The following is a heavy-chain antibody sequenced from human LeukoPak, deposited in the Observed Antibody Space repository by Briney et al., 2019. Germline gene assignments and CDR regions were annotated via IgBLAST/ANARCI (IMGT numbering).Heavy chain of an antibody. CDR1: GGSISSYY. CDR2: IYYSGST. J-gene: IGHJ4*02. V-gene: IGHV4-59*08. Sequence: SETLSLTCTVSGGSISSYYWSWIRQPPGKGLEWIGYIYYSGSTSYNPSLKSRVTISVDTSKNQFSLKLSSVTAADTAVYYCARLAISSSWYQGYFDYWGQGTLVTVSS. CDR3: ARLAISSSWYQGYFDY. D-gene: IGHD6-13*01.